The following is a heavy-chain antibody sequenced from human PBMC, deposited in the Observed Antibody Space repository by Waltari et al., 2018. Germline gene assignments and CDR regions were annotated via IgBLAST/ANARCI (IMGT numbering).Heavy chain of an antibody. CDR2: VDPEDGET. CDR3: ASIKDLWFRDLGGEYFDY. V-gene: IGHV1-69-2*01. J-gene: IGHJ4*02. Sequence: EVQLVQSGAEVKKPGATVKISCKASGYTFTDYYMHWVKQAPGKGLGWMGRVDPEDGETIYAEKFQGRVTITADTSTDTAYMELSSLRSEDTAVYYCASIKDLWFRDLGGEYFDYWGQGTLVTVSS. D-gene: IGHD3-10*01. CDR1: GYTFTDYY.